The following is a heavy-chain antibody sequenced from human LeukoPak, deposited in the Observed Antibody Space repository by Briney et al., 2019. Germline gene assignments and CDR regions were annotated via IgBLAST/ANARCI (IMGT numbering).Heavy chain of an antibody. J-gene: IGHJ4*02. V-gene: IGHV1-8*02. CDR2: MNPNSGNT. D-gene: IGHD3-9*01. CDR3: ARDRGGLRSFD. CDR1: GYTFTGYY. Sequence: ASVKVSCKASGYTFTGYYMHWVRQAPGQGLEWMGWMNPNSGNTGYAQKFQGRVTMTRNTSVSTAYMELSSLRSEDTAVYYCARDRGGLRSFDWGQGTLVTVSS.